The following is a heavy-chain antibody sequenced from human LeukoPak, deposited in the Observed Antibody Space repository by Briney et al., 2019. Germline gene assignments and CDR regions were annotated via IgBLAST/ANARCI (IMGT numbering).Heavy chain of an antibody. V-gene: IGHV3-53*01. CDR3: ARALYGDYGIFDY. CDR1: GFTVSSNY. CDR2: IYSGGST. D-gene: IGHD4-17*01. J-gene: IGHJ4*02. Sequence: GGSLRLSCAASGFTVSSNYMTWVRQAPGKWLEWVTVIYSGGSTYYADSVKGRFTISRDDSKNTLYLQMNSLRAEDTAVYYCARALYGDYGIFDYWGQGTLVSVSS.